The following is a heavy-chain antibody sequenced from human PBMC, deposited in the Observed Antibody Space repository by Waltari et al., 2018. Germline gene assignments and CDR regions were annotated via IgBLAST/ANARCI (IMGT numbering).Heavy chain of an antibody. CDR2: VNPNSGET. CDR1: GYSFTYHF. V-gene: IGHV1-2*02. D-gene: IGHD4-17*01. J-gene: IGHJ5*01. Sequence: QVQLVQFGAGGKRPGASMKVSCKAYGYSFTYHFIHWVRQAPGQGLEWMGWVNPNSGETSYAQKFQGRVTMTRDTSVSTAYVELSELTSDDTAFYFCARGYYGDYAHDSWGQGALVTVSS. CDR3: ARGYYGDYAHDS.